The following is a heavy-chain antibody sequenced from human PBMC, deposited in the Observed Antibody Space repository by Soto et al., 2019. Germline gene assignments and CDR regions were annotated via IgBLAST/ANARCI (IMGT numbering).Heavy chain of an antibody. V-gene: IGHV1-18*01. CDR3: ARDRYYDYVWGSYRPYYYYGMDV. J-gene: IGHJ6*02. CDR2: ISAYNGNT. CDR1: GYTFTSYG. D-gene: IGHD3-16*02. Sequence: ASVKVSCKASGYTFTSYGISWVRQAPGQGLEWMGWISAYNGNTNYAQKLQGRVTMTTDTSTSTAYMELRSLRSDDTAVYYCARDRYYDYVWGSYRPYYYYGMDVWGQGTTVTSP.